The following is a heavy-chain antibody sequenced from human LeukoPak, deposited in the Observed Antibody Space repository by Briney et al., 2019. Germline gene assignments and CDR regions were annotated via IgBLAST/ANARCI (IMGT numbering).Heavy chain of an antibody. J-gene: IGHJ4*02. Sequence: GGSLRPSCAASGFTFSSYSMNWVRQAPGKGLEWVSSISSSSSYIYYADSVKGRFTISRDNAKNSLYLQMNSLRAEDTAVYYCARGPMITFGGVIVSFDYWGQGTLVTVSS. CDR1: GFTFSSYS. D-gene: IGHD3-16*02. CDR3: ARGPMITFGGVIVSFDY. V-gene: IGHV3-21*01. CDR2: ISSSSSYI.